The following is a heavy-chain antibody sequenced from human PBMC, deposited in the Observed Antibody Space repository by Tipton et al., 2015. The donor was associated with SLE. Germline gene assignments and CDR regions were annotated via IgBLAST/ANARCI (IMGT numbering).Heavy chain of an antibody. Sequence: TLSLTCTVSDGSIRSSNYYWGWIRQPPGKGLEWIGSIYYSGTTYYNPSLKSRVTISVDTSKNQFSLNLTSVTAADTAVYYCVRDRGGSFSVYCDYRGQGTPVTVSS. V-gene: IGHV4-39*07. D-gene: IGHD1-26*01. CDR2: IYYSGTT. CDR1: DGSIRSSNYY. J-gene: IGHJ4*02. CDR3: VRDRGGSFSVYCDY.